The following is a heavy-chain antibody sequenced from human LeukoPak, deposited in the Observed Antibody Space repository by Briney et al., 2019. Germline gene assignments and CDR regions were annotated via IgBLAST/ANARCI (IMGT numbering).Heavy chain of an antibody. CDR2: ISSSSSYI. CDR1: GFTFSSYS. Sequence: GGSLRLSCAASGFTFSSYSMNWVRQAPGKGLEWVSSISSSSSYIYYADSVKGRFTISRDNSKNTLYLQMNSLRAEDTAVYYCARAVEYYYYGMDVWGKGTTVTVSS. CDR3: ARAVEYYYYGMDV. V-gene: IGHV3-21*04. D-gene: IGHD6-19*01. J-gene: IGHJ6*04.